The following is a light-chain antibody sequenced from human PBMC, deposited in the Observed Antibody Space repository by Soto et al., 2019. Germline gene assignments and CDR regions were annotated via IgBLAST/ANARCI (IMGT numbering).Light chain of an antibody. Sequence: QSALTQPRSVSGSPGQSVTISCTGTSSDVGGYNYVSWYQQHPGKAPKLMIYDVNKRPSGVPDRFSGSKSGNTASLTISGLQAGDEADYYCCSYAGNYTWVFGGGTELTVL. J-gene: IGLJ3*02. CDR2: DVN. CDR1: SSDVGGYNY. V-gene: IGLV2-11*01. CDR3: CSYAGNYTWV.